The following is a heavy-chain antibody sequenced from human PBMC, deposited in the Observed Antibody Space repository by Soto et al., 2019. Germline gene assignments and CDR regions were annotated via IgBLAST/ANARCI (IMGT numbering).Heavy chain of an antibody. CDR1: GYTFTGYY. J-gene: IGHJ6*02. D-gene: IGHD4-4*01. CDR2: INPNSGGT. Sequence: GASVKVSCKASGYTFTGYYMHWVRQAPGQGLEWMGWINPNSGGTNYAQKFQGRVTMTRDTSISTAYMELSRLRSDDTAVYYCARGTEDAYGPSTTVTTFYYYYGMDVWGQGTTVTVSS. CDR3: ARGTEDAYGPSTTVTTFYYYYGMDV. V-gene: IGHV1-2*02.